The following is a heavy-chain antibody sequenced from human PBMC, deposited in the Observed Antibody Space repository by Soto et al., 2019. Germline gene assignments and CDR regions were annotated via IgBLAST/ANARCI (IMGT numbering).Heavy chain of an antibody. CDR1: GGSFSGYY. CDR3: ARGRSIAAVVAATLWVNDY. CDR2: INHSGST. V-gene: IGHV4-34*01. J-gene: IGHJ4*02. Sequence: SETLSLTCAVYGGSFSGYYWSWIRQPPGKGLEWIGEINHSGSTNYNPSLKSRVTISVDTSKNQFSLKLSSVTAADTAVYYCARGRSIAAVVAATLWVNDYWGQGTLVTVSS. D-gene: IGHD2-15*01.